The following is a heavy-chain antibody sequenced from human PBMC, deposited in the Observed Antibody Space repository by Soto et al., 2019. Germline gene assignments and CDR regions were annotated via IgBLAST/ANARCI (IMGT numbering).Heavy chain of an antibody. D-gene: IGHD3-22*01. CDR1: GFTFSSYS. CDR3: ASTKGDYYDSSGYYSYFEH. J-gene: IGHJ1*01. CDR2: ISSSSSYI. V-gene: IGHV3-21*01. Sequence: GGSLRLSCAASGFTFSSYSMNWVRQAPGKGLEWVSSISSSSSYIYYADSVKGRFTISRDNAKNSLYLQMNSLRAEDSAVYYCASTKGDYYDSSGYYSYFEHWGQGTLVTVSS.